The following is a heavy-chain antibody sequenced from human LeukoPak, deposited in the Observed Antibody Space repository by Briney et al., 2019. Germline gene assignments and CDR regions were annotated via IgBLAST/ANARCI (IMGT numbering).Heavy chain of an antibody. D-gene: IGHD3-9*01. CDR3: AKGPYYDILTGYRRHYYMDV. Sequence: PGGSLRLSCAASGFTFSRYWMSWVRQAPGKGLEWVANIKQDGSEKYYADSVKGRFTISRDNSKNTLYLQMNSLRAEDTAVYYCAKGPYYDILTGYRRHYYMDVWGKGTTVTISS. CDR1: GFTFSRYW. J-gene: IGHJ6*03. V-gene: IGHV3-7*01. CDR2: IKQDGSEK.